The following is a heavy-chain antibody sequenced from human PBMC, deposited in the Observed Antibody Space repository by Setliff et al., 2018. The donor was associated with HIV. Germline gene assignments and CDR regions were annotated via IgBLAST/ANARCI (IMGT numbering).Heavy chain of an antibody. V-gene: IGHV3-48*01. CDR2: ISSSSSAI. CDR1: GFAFSTYS. D-gene: IGHD3-22*01. J-gene: IGHJ3*02. Sequence: GGSLRLSCAASGFAFSTYSMNWVRQAPGKGLEWVSYISSSSSAIYYADSVKGRFTISRDNSKNTLYLQMNSLRAEDTAVYYCAKEPTYYYDSSGPHDAFDIWGQGTMVTVSS. CDR3: AKEPTYYYDSSGPHDAFDI.